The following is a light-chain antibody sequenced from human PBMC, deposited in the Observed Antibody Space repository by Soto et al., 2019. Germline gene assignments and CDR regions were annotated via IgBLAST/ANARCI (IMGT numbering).Light chain of an antibody. CDR3: QKYNSALWT. CDR1: QGISNY. Sequence: DIQMTQSPSSLSASVGDRVTITCRASQGISNYLAWYQQKLGKVPQLLIYSASVLQSGVPSRFSGSGSETDFTLTISSLQPEDVATYYCQKYNSALWTFGQGTKVEIK. CDR2: SAS. J-gene: IGKJ1*01. V-gene: IGKV1-27*01.